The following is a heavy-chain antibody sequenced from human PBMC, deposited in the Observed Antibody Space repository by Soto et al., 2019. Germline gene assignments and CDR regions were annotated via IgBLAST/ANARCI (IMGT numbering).Heavy chain of an antibody. CDR2: INHSGST. Sequence: SETLSLTCAVYGGSFSGYYWSWIRQPPGKGLEWIGEINHSGSTNYNPSLKSRVTISVDTSKNQFSLKLSSVTAADTAVYYCARVRGVVVVAATDHYFADWGQGTLVTVSS. J-gene: IGHJ4*02. CDR1: GGSFSGYY. CDR3: ARVRGVVVVAATDHYFAD. D-gene: IGHD2-15*01. V-gene: IGHV4-34*01.